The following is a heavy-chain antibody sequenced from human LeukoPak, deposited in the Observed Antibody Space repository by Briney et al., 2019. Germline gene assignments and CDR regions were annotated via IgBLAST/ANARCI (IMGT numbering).Heavy chain of an antibody. V-gene: IGHV1-2*06. J-gene: IGHJ4*02. CDR3: ARGTRSGSHSSFDY. CDR1: GYTFTGYY. D-gene: IGHD3-10*01. CDR2: INPNSGGT. Sequence: ASVKVSCKASGYTFTGYYMHWVREAPGQGLEWMGRINPNSGGTNYAQKFQGRVTMTRDTSISTAYMELSRQRSDDTAVYYRARGTRSGSHSSFDYWGQGSMVTVSS.